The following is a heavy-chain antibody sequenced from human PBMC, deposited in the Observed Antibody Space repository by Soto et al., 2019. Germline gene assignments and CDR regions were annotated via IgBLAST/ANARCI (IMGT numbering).Heavy chain of an antibody. CDR3: ARVTYNWNDRPFFDY. CDR1: GYTFTSYG. V-gene: IGHV1-18*01. D-gene: IGHD1-20*01. CDR2: ISAYNGNT. Sequence: QVQLVQSGAEVKKPGASVKVSCKASGYTFTSYGISWVRQAPGQGLEWMGWISAYNGNTNYAQKLQGRVTMTTDTSXXTAYMELRSLRSDDTAVYYCARVTYNWNDRPFFDYWGQGTLVTVSS. J-gene: IGHJ4*02.